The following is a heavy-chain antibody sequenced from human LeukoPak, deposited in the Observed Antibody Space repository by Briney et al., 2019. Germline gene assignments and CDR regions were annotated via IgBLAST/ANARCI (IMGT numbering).Heavy chain of an antibody. D-gene: IGHD1-14*01. CDR2: ISGSGGST. CDR1: GFTFDDYA. Sequence: PGGSLRLSCAASGFTFDDYAMHWVRQAPGKGLEWVSAISGSGGSTYYADSVKGRFTISRDNSKNTLYLQMNSLRAEDTAVYYCAKLDTRGTRYYFDYWGQGTLVTVSS. J-gene: IGHJ4*02. V-gene: IGHV3-23*01. CDR3: AKLDTRGTRYYFDY.